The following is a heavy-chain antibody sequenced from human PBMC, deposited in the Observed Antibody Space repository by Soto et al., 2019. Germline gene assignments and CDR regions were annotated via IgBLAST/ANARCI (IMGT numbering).Heavy chain of an antibody. CDR3: ASPVHVGLDP. CDR2: IDPHSGGT. V-gene: IGHV1-2*02. D-gene: IGHD1-1*01. Sequence: QLQLVQSGAEVKKPGASVKVSCKSSGYSFTDFDYYIHWVRQAPGQGLEWMGWIDPHSGGTNYAQRFQGRVTLTSDTSITTAYMELSSLRSDDTAVYYCASPVHVGLDPWVQGTLVSVSS. CDR1: GYSFTDFDYY. J-gene: IGHJ5*02.